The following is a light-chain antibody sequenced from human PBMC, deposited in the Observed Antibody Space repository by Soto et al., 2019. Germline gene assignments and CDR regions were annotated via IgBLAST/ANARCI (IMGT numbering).Light chain of an antibody. CDR1: YSIHSK. V-gene: IGKV3-15*01. J-gene: IGKJ1*01. CDR2: GAS. CDR3: QQYNNWPQT. Sequence: IVMTQSPATRSVSXGKRATLSCRASYSIHSKLASYHQKPGXAPGLVXYGASTRATGTPARFSGSGSGTEFTLTISSLQSADFALYYRQQYNNWPQTFGQGTKVDIK.